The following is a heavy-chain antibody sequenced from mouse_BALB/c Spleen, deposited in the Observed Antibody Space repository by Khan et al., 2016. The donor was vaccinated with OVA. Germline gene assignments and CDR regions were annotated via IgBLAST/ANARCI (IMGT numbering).Heavy chain of an antibody. D-gene: IGHD2-12*01. Sequence: VQLQQSGTVLARPGSSVKMSCKTSGYSFTSYLIHWVKQRPGQGLEWIGDIYPGNSEATYNQKFKDKAKLTADTSASTAYMELSSLTNEDVAVYYCTRGGYSSFAYWGQGTLVTVSA. CDR3: TRGGYSSFAY. CDR2: IYPGNSEA. V-gene: IGHV1-5*01. J-gene: IGHJ3*01. CDR1: GYSFTSYL.